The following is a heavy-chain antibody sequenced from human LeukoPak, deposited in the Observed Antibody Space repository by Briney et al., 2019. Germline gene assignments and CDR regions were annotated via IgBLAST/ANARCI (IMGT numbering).Heavy chain of an antibody. V-gene: IGHV5-51*01. Sequence: GESLRISCKASGYSFTSYWIGWVRHMPGKGLEWMGIIDPSDSETRYTPSFQGQVTISVDKSLTTAYLQWNSLKASDTAMYYCARQTAMGRSGDYWGQGTLVTVSS. CDR3: ARQTAMGRSGDY. J-gene: IGHJ4*02. CDR2: IDPSDSET. D-gene: IGHD7-27*01. CDR1: GYSFTSYW.